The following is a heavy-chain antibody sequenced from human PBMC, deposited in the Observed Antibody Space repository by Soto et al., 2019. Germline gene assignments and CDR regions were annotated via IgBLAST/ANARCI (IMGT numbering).Heavy chain of an antibody. D-gene: IGHD4-17*01. V-gene: IGHV1-3*01. CDR2: INAGNGNT. CDR1: GYTFTSYA. Sequence: QVQLVQSGAEVKKPGASVKVSCKASGYTFTSYAMHWVRQAPGQRLEWMGWINAGNGNTKYSQKFQGRVTFNRDNSASTAYMELSSLRSEDTAVYYCARDLPDYGDYDYCYYYMDVWGKVTTVTVSS. CDR3: ARDLPDYGDYDYCYYYMDV. J-gene: IGHJ6*03.